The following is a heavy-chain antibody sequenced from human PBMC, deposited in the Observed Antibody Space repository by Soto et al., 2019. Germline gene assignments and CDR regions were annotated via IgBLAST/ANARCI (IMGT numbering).Heavy chain of an antibody. J-gene: IGHJ4*02. D-gene: IGHD1-26*01. CDR3: ARDMRAVVGVADY. Sequence: EVQLVESGGGLVKPGGSLRLSCAASGFTFSTFSMNWLRQAPGKGLEWVASISSSSAYIYYADSVKGRFTVSRDNAKNSLHLQMNSLRGEDTAMYFCARDMRAVVGVADYWGQGTVVSVSS. CDR2: ISSSSAYI. CDR1: GFTFSTFS. V-gene: IGHV3-21*01.